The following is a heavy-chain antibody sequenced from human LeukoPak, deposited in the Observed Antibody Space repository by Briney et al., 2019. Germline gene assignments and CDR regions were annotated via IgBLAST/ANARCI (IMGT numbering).Heavy chain of an antibody. Sequence: GASVKVSCKASGYTFTGYHIHLVRQAPGQGLEWMGRINPYSGDTNFAQKFQGRVTMTRDTSITTAYMDLSSLTPDDTAVYFCARDQGSLTRSWYTGYWGQGTPVTVSS. CDR3: ARDQGSLTRSWYTGY. CDR1: GYTFTGYH. D-gene: IGHD6-13*01. V-gene: IGHV1-2*06. J-gene: IGHJ4*02. CDR2: INPYSGDT.